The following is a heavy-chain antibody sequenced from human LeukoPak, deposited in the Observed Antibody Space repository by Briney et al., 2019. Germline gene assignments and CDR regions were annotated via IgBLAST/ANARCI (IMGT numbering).Heavy chain of an antibody. CDR1: GFTFSSSW. V-gene: IGHV3-74*01. CDR3: ARDRGGNWYFDL. D-gene: IGHD3-10*01. J-gene: IGHJ2*01. Sequence: GGSLRLSCAASGFTFSSSWIYWVRQAPGKWLVLVSRVNSDGSSTSYAESVEGRFTISTENGKNSLYLQMTSLRAGDTAVYYCARDRGGNWYFDLWGRGTLVTVSS. CDR2: VNSDGSST.